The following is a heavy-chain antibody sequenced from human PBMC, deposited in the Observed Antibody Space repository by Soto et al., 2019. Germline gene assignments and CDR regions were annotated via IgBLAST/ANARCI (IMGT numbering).Heavy chain of an antibody. CDR1: GGTFSSYA. D-gene: IGHD6-13*01. CDR2: ITPIFGTA. V-gene: IGHV1-69*13. CDR3: AREGGRKQQLALS. J-gene: IGHJ5*02. Sequence: SVKVSCKASGGTFSSYAISWVRQAPGQGLEWMGGITPIFGTANYAQKFQGRVTITADESTSTAYMELSSLRSEDTAVYYCAREGGRKQQLALSWGQGTLVTVSS.